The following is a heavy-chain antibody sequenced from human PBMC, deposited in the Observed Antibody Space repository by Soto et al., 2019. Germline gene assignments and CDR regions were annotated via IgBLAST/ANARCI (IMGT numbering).Heavy chain of an antibody. D-gene: IGHD3-10*01. V-gene: IGHV4-31*03. J-gene: IGHJ6*02. Sequence: QVQLQESGPGLVKPSQTLSLTCTVSGASISSGGYYWSWIRQHPGKGLEWSGYIYYTGSTYYNPTLKSRVTIAVDTSKNQFSLKLSAVTAADTAVYYCARDLRFRGFYGMDVWGQGTTVTVSS. CDR2: IYYTGST. CDR1: GASISSGGYY. CDR3: ARDLRFRGFYGMDV.